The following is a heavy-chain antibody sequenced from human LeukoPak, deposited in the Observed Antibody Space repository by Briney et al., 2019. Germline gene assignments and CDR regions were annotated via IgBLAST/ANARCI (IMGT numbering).Heavy chain of an antibody. D-gene: IGHD2-2*01. CDR2: INSVGSST. CDR3: ARDLKEYQLLVGIDP. J-gene: IGHJ5*02. CDR1: GFTFSSYW. Sequence: PGGSLRLSCAASGFTFSSYWMHWVRQAPGKGLVWVSRINSVGSSTSYADSVKGRFTISRDNAKNTLYLQMNSLRAEDTAVYYCARDLKEYQLLVGIDPWGQGTLVTVSS. V-gene: IGHV3-74*01.